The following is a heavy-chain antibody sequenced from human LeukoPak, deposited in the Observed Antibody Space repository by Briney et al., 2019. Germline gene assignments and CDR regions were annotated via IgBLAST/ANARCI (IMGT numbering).Heavy chain of an antibody. V-gene: IGHV3-7*01. J-gene: IGHJ4*01. CDR3: ARFGMDAAIDY. Sequence: GGSLRLSCAASGFTFSGYWMSWVRQAPGNGLEWVATIKQDASEKTYVDSVEGRFTSSRDNAKSSLFLQMDSLRAEDTAVYYCARFGMDAAIDYWGQEPWSPSLQ. CDR1: GFTFSGYW. D-gene: IGHD2-15*01. CDR2: IKQDASEK.